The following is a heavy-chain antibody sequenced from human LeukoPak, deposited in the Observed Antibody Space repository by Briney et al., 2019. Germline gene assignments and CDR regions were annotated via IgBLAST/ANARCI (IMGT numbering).Heavy chain of an antibody. Sequence: GGSLRLSCAASGFTFDDYAMHWVRQAPGKGLEWVSGISWNSGSIGYADSVKGRFTISRDNAKNSLYLQMNSLRAEDTALYYCAKTYYDSSGYYFPLAFDIWGQGTMVTVSS. CDR1: GFTFDDYA. D-gene: IGHD3-22*01. J-gene: IGHJ3*02. CDR2: ISWNSGSI. V-gene: IGHV3-9*01. CDR3: AKTYYDSSGYYFPLAFDI.